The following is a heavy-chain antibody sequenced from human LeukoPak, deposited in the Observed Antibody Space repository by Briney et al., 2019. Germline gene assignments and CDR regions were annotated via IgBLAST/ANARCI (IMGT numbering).Heavy chain of an antibody. CDR2: IYPGDSDT. D-gene: IGHD6-13*01. CDR1: GYSFTSYW. J-gene: IGHJ5*02. V-gene: IGHV5-51*01. CDR3: ARTAAAYEGGWFDP. Sequence: GESLKISCKGSGYSFTSYWIGWVRPMPGKGLEWMGIIYPGDSDTRYSTSFQGQVTISADKSISTAYLQWSSLKASDTAMYYCARTAAAYEGGWFDPWGQGTLVSVSS.